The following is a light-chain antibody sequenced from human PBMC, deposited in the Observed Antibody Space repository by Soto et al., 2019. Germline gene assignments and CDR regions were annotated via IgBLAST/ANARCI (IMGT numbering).Light chain of an antibody. V-gene: IGKV3-15*01. CDR1: HRVSSS. CDR3: QQYNNLWT. J-gene: IGKJ1*01. Sequence: EIVMTQSPATLSVSPGERATISCRASHRVSSSLACYPQKPGQAPRLLIYGASTTATGIPARFSGSGSGTECTLTISSLKSEDFAVYYCQQYNNLWTFGQGTKVEI. CDR2: GAS.